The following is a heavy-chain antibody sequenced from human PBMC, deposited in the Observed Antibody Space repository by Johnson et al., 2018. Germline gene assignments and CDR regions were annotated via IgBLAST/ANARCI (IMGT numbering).Heavy chain of an antibody. Sequence: VQLVQSGGGLVKPGGSLRLSCAASGFTFSSYSMNWVRQAPGTGLEWVSSISSSSSYIYYADSVKGRFTISRDNAKNSLYLQMNSLRAEDTAVLYGARVKRGYSYGYGAFDIWGQGAMVTVSS. CDR2: ISSSSSYI. J-gene: IGHJ3*02. CDR3: ARVKRGYSYGYGAFDI. CDR1: GFTFSSYS. D-gene: IGHD5-18*01. V-gene: IGHV3-21*01.